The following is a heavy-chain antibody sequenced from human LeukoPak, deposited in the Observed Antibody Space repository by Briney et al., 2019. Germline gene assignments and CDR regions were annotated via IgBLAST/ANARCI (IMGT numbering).Heavy chain of an antibody. CDR2: IRYDGSNK. Sequence: PGGSLRLSCAASGFTFSSYGMHWVRQATGKGLEWVAFIRYDGSNKYYADSVKGRFTISRDNSKNTLYLQMNSLRAEDTAVYYCANSNRYSSSWQVYYYYMDVWGKGTTVAISS. J-gene: IGHJ6*03. CDR3: ANSNRYSSSWQVYYYYMDV. V-gene: IGHV3-30*02. D-gene: IGHD6-13*01. CDR1: GFTFSSYG.